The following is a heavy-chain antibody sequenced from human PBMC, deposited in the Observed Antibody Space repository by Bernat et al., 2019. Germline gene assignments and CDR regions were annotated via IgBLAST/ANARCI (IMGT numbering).Heavy chain of an antibody. V-gene: IGHV3-30*01. J-gene: IGHJ4*02. CDR1: GFTFSSYA. CDR2: ISYDGSNK. D-gene: IGHD6-6*01. CDR3: AREIRPSIAARHFDY. Sequence: QVQLVESGGGVVQPGRSLRLSCAASGFTFSSYAMHWVRQAPGKGLEWVAVISYDGSNKYYADSVKGRFTISRDNSENTLYLQMNSLRAEDTAVYYCAREIRPSIAARHFDYWGQGTLVTVSS.